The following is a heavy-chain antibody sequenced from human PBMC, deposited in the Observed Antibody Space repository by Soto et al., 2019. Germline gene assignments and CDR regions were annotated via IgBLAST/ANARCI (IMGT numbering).Heavy chain of an antibody. CDR3: ARGFSITGYYGSGSYYNSNYYYYMDV. J-gene: IGHJ6*03. V-gene: IGHV4-34*01. D-gene: IGHD3-10*01. CDR1: GGSFSGYY. CDR2: INHSGST. Sequence: SETLSLTCAVYGGSFSGYYWSWIRQPPGKGLEWIGEINHSGSTNYNPSLKSRVTISVDTSKNQFSLKLSSVTAADTAVYYCARGFSITGYYGSGSYYNSNYYYYMDVWGKGTTVTVSS.